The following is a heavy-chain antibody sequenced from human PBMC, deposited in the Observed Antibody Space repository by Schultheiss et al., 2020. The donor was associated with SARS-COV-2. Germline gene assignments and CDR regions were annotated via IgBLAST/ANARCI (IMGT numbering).Heavy chain of an antibody. D-gene: IGHD3-16*01. V-gene: IGHV3-23*01. Sequence: GGSLRLSCAASGFTFSSYAMSWVRQAPGKGLEWVSAISYSGGSTYYADSVKGRFTISRDNSKNTLYLQMNSLRAEDTAVYYCAKDHSYDYIWGSHRQAIDYWGQGTLVTVSS. J-gene: IGHJ4*02. CDR3: AKDHSYDYIWGSHRQAIDY. CDR1: GFTFSSYA. CDR2: ISYSGGST.